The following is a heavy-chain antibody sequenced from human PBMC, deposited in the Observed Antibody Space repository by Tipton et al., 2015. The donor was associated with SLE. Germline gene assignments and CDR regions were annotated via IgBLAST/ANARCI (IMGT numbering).Heavy chain of an antibody. V-gene: IGHV4-39*07. CDR2: IYYSGST. CDR1: GGSISSYY. CDR3: ARDIRGGDWFDAFDI. Sequence: TLSLTCTVSGGSISSYYWGWIRQPPGKGLEWIGSIYYSGSTYYNPSLKSRVTISVDTSKNQFSLKLSSVTAADTAVYYCARDIRGGDWFDAFDIWGQGTMVTVSS. J-gene: IGHJ3*02. D-gene: IGHD2-21*02.